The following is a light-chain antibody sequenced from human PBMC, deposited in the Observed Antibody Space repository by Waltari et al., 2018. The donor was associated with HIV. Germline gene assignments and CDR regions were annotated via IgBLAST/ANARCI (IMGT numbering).Light chain of an antibody. CDR1: YSNLGSDT. V-gene: IGLV1-47*01. CDR3: TGWDASLSEYV. Sequence: QSVLTQPPSASGTPGQRVTIPCSGSYSNLGSDTVYWYQPLPGTAPKLLIYKNIQRPSGVPDRFSGSKSGASAYLAISGLRSEDEADYYCTGWDASLSEYVFGPGTRVTV. J-gene: IGLJ1*01. CDR2: KNI.